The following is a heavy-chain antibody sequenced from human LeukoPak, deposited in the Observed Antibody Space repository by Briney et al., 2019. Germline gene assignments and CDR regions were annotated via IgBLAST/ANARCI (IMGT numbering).Heavy chain of an antibody. V-gene: IGHV4-34*01. Sequence: PSETLSPTCAVYGGAFSGYYWSRIRPPPGKGVGWVGGINHSGSTNYNPSLKSRVAISVDTSKNQFSLKLSSVTAADTAVYYCARHVYRGSDIAAAGSFDYWGQGTLVTVSS. CDR2: INHSGST. J-gene: IGHJ4*02. D-gene: IGHD6-13*01. CDR3: ARHVYRGSDIAAAGSFDY. CDR1: GGAFSGYY.